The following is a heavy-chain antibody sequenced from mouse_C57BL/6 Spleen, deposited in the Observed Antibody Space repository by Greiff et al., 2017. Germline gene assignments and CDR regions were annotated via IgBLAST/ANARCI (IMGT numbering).Heavy chain of an antibody. Sequence: QVQLQQPGAELVKPGASVKLSCKASGYTFTSYWITWVKQRPGQGLEWIGDSYPGSGSTNYNEKFKSKATLTVDTSSSTAYMQLSSLTSEDSAVYYCARASTGSHWYFDVWGTGTTVTVSS. J-gene: IGHJ1*03. CDR2: SYPGSGST. D-gene: IGHD2-1*01. CDR3: ARASTGSHWYFDV. CDR1: GYTFTSYW. V-gene: IGHV1-55*01.